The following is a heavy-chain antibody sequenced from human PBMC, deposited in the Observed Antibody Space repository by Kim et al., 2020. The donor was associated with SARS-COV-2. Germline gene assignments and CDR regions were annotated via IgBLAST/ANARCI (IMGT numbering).Heavy chain of an antibody. V-gene: IGHV4-59*08. D-gene: IGHD6-25*01. CDR3: ARLDFICISGFTFDP. Sequence: SETLSLTCAVSGGSISSYFWSWVRQPPGKGLEWIGNIFYSGDTNSNASLKSRVSISLNTSKNQFSLRLTSVTAADTAVYYCARLDFICISGFTFDPFGLG. J-gene: IGHJ5*02. CDR2: IFYSGDT. CDR1: GGSISSYF.